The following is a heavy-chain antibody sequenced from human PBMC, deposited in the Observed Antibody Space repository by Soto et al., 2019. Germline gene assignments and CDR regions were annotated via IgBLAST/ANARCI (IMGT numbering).Heavy chain of an antibody. V-gene: IGHV4-59*01. CDR1: GGSISSYY. D-gene: IGHD2-21*02. J-gene: IGHJ4*02. Sequence: VQLQESGPGLVKPSETLSLTCTVSGGSISSYYWSWIRQPPGKGLEWIGYIYYSGSTNYNPSLKSRVTISVDTSKNQFSLKLSSVTAADTAVYYCARMTFDDYFDYWGQGTLVTVSS. CDR2: IYYSGST. CDR3: ARMTFDDYFDY.